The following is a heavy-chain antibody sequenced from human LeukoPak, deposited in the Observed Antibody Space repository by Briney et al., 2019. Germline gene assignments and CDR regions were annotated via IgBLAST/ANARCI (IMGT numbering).Heavy chain of an antibody. Sequence: SETLSLTCSVSGGFNTHYYWTWIRQPPGKGLEWIGCIYDRGPAYYNPSLKSRFTISVDRPKNQFFLNVTSLTAADTAVYYCARSRQASGLFNSWGQGTLVVVSS. V-gene: IGHV4-30-2*01. CDR2: IYDRGPA. D-gene: IGHD3-10*01. J-gene: IGHJ5*01. CDR1: GGFNTHYY. CDR3: ARSRQASGLFNS.